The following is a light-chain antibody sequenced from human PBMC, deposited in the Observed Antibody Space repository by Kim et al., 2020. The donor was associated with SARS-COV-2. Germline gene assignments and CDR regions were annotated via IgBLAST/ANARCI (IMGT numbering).Light chain of an antibody. CDR1: KLGDKY. CDR2: QDA. V-gene: IGLV3-1*01. Sequence: SYELTQPPSLSVSPGQTAIITCSGDKLGDKYAFWYQQKPGQSPMLVIYQDAKRPSGIPERFSGSSSGNTATLTISGTQPMDEADYYCQTWDSSTAIFGGGTQLTVL. CDR3: QTWDSSTAI. J-gene: IGLJ2*01.